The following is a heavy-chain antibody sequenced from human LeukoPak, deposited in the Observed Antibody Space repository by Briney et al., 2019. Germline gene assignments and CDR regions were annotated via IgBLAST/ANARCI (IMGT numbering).Heavy chain of an antibody. CDR1: GFSFSDHY. CDR2: ISYDGSNE. J-gene: IGHJ4*02. V-gene: IGHV3-30*18. Sequence: PGGSLRLSCVASGFSFSDHYMEWVRQAPGKGLEWVAVISYDGSNEYYADSVKGRFTISRDNSKNTLYLQMSSLRAEDTAVYYCAKEFNRGLPDYWGQGTLVTVPS. CDR3: AKEFNRGLPDY. D-gene: IGHD2-21*01.